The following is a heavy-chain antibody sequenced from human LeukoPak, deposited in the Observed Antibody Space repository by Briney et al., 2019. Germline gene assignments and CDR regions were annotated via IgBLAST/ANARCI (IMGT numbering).Heavy chain of an antibody. D-gene: IGHD4-17*01. Sequence: GGSLRLSCAVSGFNFRSYWMSWVRQAPGKGLEWVAHIKQDESEKFYVDSVKGRFTISRDNAKNSLYLQMNSLRVEDTAVYYCARDRHDYGDYYFDYWGQGTLVTVSS. CDR2: IKQDESEK. CDR3: ARDRHDYGDYYFDY. J-gene: IGHJ4*02. V-gene: IGHV3-7*01. CDR1: GFNFRSYW.